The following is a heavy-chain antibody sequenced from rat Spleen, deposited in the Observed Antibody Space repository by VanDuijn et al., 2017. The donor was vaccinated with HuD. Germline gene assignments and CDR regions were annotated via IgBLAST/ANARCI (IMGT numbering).Heavy chain of an antibody. CDR1: GFTFNNYW. D-gene: IGHD1-4*01. CDR3: TKLNYPAFYFDF. CDR2: ITNTGGST. V-gene: IGHV5-31*01. Sequence: EVQLVESGGGLVQPGRSLKLSCVASGFTFNNYWMTWIRQAPGKGLEWVASITNTGGSTYYPDSVKGRFTISRDNAKSTLYLQMNSLRSEDTATYYCTKLNYPAFYFDFWGPGTMVTVSS. J-gene: IGHJ1*01.